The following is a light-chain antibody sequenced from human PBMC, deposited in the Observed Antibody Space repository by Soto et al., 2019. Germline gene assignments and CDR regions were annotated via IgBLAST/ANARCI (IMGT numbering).Light chain of an antibody. J-gene: IGKJ1*01. V-gene: IGKV4-1*01. CDR1: QSVLYSPNNKDC. CDR3: QQYFNTPWT. Sequence: DIVMTQSPDSLAVSLGERATINCKSSQSVLYSPNNKDCLAWYQQKPGQPPRLLIYGAATRESGIPDRFSGSGSGTDFTLTISSLQAEDVAVYFCQQYFNTPWTFGQGTKVEIK. CDR2: GAA.